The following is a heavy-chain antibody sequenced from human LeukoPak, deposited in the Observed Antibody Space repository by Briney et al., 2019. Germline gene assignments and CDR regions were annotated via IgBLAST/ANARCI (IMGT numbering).Heavy chain of an antibody. CDR2: IYTSGST. Sequence: SETLSLTCTVSGGSISSYYWSWIRQPAGKGLEWIGRIYTSGSTNYNPSLKSRFTMSVDTSKNQFSLKLSSVTAADTAVYYCARAEVVVVPERYFDLWGRGTLVTVSS. D-gene: IGHD3-22*01. CDR3: ARAEVVVVPERYFDL. J-gene: IGHJ2*01. V-gene: IGHV4-4*07. CDR1: GGSISSYY.